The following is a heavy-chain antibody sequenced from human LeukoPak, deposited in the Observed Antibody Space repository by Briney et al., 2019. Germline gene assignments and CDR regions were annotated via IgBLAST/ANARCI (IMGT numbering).Heavy chain of an antibody. D-gene: IGHD3-3*01. J-gene: IGHJ4*02. CDR2: INPNSGGT. V-gene: IGHV1-2*06. CDR3: ASSQEIYDFWSGSDY. Sequence: ASVKVSCEASGYTFTGYYMHWVRQAPGQGLEWMGRINPNSGGTNYAQKFQGRVTMTRDTSISTAYMELSRLRSDDTAVYYCASSQEIYDFWSGSDYWGQGTLVTVSS. CDR1: GYTFTGYY.